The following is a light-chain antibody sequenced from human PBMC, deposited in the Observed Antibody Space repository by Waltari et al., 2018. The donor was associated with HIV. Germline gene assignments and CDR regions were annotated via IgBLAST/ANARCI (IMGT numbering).Light chain of an antibody. CDR1: SSNIGTNT. J-gene: IGLJ3*02. V-gene: IGLV1-44*01. CDR3: AAWDDSLNIWV. Sequence: QSVLTQPPSASGAPGQRVTISCSGSSSNIGTNTVNWYQQFPGMAPKVVIYSNAQRPSGVPDRFSGSKSGTSASLAISGLQSEDEADYFCAAWDDSLNIWVFGGGAKLTVL. CDR2: SNA.